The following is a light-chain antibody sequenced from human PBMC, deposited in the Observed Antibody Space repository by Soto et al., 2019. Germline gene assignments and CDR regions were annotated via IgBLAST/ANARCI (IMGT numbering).Light chain of an antibody. CDR2: DVN. J-gene: IGLJ1*01. CDR1: SSDVGDYNNF. Sequence: QSVLTQPRSVSGSPGQSVTISCTGTSSDVGDYNNFASWYQQHPAKAPKLVIFDVNKRPSGVPDRFSGSKSGNTASLTISGLRAEGEANYYCCSYAGSYTLYVFGTGTKVTVL. CDR3: CSYAGSYTLYV. V-gene: IGLV2-11*01.